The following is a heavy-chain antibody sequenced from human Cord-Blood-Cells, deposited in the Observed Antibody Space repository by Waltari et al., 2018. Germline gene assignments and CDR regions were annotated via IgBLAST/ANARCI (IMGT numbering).Heavy chain of an antibody. CDR1: GYTFTAYY. J-gene: IGHJ3*02. CDR2: VDPEDGET. V-gene: IGHV1-69-2*01. Sequence: EVQRVQSGAEGKKPGATVKIPCKVSGYTFTAYYMHWVQQAPGKGLEWMGLVDPEDGETIYAEKFQGRVTITADTSTDTAYMELSSLRSEDTAVYYCATGYYDFWRTFDIWGQGTMVTVSS. CDR3: ATGYYDFWRTFDI. D-gene: IGHD3-3*01.